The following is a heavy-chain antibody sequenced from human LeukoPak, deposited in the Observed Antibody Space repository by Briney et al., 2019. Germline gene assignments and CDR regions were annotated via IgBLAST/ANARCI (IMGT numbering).Heavy chain of an antibody. CDR1: GFTFSSYS. V-gene: IGHV3-21*01. CDR2: IGSSSSYI. CDR3: ARGPYGYFDY. J-gene: IGHJ4*02. Sequence: GGSLRLSCAASGFTFSSYSMNWVRQAPGKGLEWVSSIGSSSSYIYYADSVKGRFTISRDNAKNSLYLQMNSLRAEDTAVYYCARGPYGYFDYWGQGTLVTVSS. D-gene: IGHD3-10*01.